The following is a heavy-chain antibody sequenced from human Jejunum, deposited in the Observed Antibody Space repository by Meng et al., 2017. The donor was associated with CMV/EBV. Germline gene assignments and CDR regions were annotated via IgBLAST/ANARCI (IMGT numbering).Heavy chain of an antibody. V-gene: IGHV3-11*01. CDR2: ISSDGTTI. D-gene: IGHD3-10*01. J-gene: IGHJ4*02. Sequence: SGFTFSDYYMGWIRQTPGKGLEWISHISSDGTTIFYADSVKGRFTISRDNAKNSLFLQMNSLRAEDMAVYYCARDRLEWFGESLYDYWGQGVLVTVSS. CDR1: GFTFSDYY. CDR3: ARDRLEWFGESLYDY.